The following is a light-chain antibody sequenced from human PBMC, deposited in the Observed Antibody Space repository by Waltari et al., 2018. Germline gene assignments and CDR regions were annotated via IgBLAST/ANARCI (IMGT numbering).Light chain of an antibody. CDR1: QSVSSSS. V-gene: IGKV3-20*01. J-gene: IGKJ2*01. CDR2: GAS. CDR3: QQHGTSPFT. Sequence: EIVLTQSPGTLSLSPGERATISCRASQSVSSSSLACYQQKPGQAPRLLIYGASSRATGIPDRISGSGSGTDFTLTLSSLEPEDFAVYYCQQHGTSPFTFGQGTKVEIK.